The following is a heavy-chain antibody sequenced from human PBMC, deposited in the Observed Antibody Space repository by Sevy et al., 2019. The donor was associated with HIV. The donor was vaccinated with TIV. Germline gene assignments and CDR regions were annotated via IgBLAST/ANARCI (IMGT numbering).Heavy chain of an antibody. CDR2: ISGPGYGT. Sequence: GGSLRLSCAASGFTFNTHAMHWVRQAPGKGLEWVSVISGPGYGTNYADSVKGRFTISRDNSKNTLYLQMNSLRDDDTAVYYCAKALNPALESMVEVNLRSLKGFDVWGQGTMVTVSS. CDR3: AKALNPALESMVEVNLRSLKGFDV. D-gene: IGHD3-22*01. J-gene: IGHJ3*01. V-gene: IGHV3-23*01. CDR1: GFTFNTHA.